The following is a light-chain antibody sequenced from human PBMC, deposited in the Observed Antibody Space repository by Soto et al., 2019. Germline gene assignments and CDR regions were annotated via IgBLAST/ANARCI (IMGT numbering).Light chain of an antibody. Sequence: DIVLTQSPGTLSLSPGDRATLSCRASQTVSSNNLAWYQQKRGQAPRLLIYGASSRAAAIPDRFRGSGSGTDFTLIISSLAPEDFAVYYCQQYGSSPFTFGPGTAVDIK. CDR1: QTVSSNN. V-gene: IGKV3-20*01. CDR2: GAS. CDR3: QQYGSSPFT. J-gene: IGKJ3*01.